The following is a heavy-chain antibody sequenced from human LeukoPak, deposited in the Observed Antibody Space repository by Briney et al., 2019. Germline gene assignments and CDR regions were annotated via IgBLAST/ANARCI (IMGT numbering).Heavy chain of an antibody. D-gene: IGHD6-19*01. J-gene: IGHJ6*03. CDR3: PRAVTLNSYYYMDV. CDR2: IYYSGST. CDR1: GGSISSYY. Sequence: SETLSLTCTVSGGSISSYYWSWIRQPPGKGLEWIGSIYYSGSTYYNPSLKSRVTISVDTSKNQFSLKLSSVTAADTAVYYCPRAVTLNSYYYMDVWHKATTCTDSS. V-gene: IGHV4-59*01.